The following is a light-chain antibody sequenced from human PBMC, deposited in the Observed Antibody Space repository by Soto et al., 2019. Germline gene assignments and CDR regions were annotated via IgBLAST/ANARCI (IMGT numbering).Light chain of an antibody. J-gene: IGKJ1*01. V-gene: IGKV3-20*01. CDR1: KSVSNND. CDR2: GAS. Sequence: ESRLRQSLGTLTLTPRGRATLSYRASKSVSNNDLPWYQLKPGQAPRLLIYGASHRATGIPDRFSGSGSGTDFTLTIIRLEPEDFAVYYCLQYGSSGTSGQGTKV. CDR3: LQYGSSGT.